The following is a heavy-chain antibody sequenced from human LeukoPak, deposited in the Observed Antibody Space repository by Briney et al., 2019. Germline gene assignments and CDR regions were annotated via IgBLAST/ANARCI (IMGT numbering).Heavy chain of an antibody. D-gene: IGHD3-10*01. Sequence: RPGRSLRLSCAASGFTFSSYAMHWVRQAPGKGLEWVAVISYDGSNKYYADSVKGRFTISRDNSKNTLYLQMNSLRAEDTAVYYCARAHGSGSYYQYYFDYWGQGTLVTVSS. V-gene: IGHV3-30-3*01. CDR3: ARAHGSGSYYQYYFDY. J-gene: IGHJ4*02. CDR1: GFTFSSYA. CDR2: ISYDGSNK.